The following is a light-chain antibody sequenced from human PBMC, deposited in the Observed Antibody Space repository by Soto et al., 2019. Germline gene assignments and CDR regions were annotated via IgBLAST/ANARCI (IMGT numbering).Light chain of an antibody. CDR2: AAS. J-gene: IGKJ2*01. CDR1: RDISSY. Sequence: DVQMTQSPSSLSASVGDRVTITCRASRDISSYLAWYQQKPRKVPKLLIYAASTLHAGVQSRFSGRGSGTFFTLTINSVQPEDVATYYCQKYNSAPNTFGRGTRLEIK. V-gene: IGKV1-27*01. CDR3: QKYNSAPNT.